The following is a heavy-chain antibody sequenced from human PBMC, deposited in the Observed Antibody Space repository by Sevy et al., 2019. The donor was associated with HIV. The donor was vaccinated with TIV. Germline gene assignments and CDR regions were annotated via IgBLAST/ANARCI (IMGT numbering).Heavy chain of an antibody. Sequence: ASVKVSCKTTGYIFCDYNMHWVRQAPGQGLEWMALINPNSGVTIYAHNFRDRVSVTRDTSMSTVYMELSGLTSDDTAVYYCVREDINAPRTLLSFDIWGQGTMVTVSS. CDR2: INPNSGVT. V-gene: IGHV1-2*06. D-gene: IGHD3-3*01. J-gene: IGHJ3*02. CDR3: VREDINAPRTLLSFDI. CDR1: GYIFCDYN.